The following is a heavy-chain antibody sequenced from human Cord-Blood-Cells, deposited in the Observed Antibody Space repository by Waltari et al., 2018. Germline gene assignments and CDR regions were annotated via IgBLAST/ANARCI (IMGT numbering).Heavy chain of an antibody. D-gene: IGHD3-16*01. Sequence: QVQLVESGGGVVQPGRSLRLSCAASGFTFSRYAMHWVRQAPGKGLEWVAVISYDGSNKYYADSVKGRFTISRDNSKNTLYLQMNSLRAEDTAVYYCAREGGGEYFDYWGQGTLVTVSS. V-gene: IGHV3-30-3*01. CDR2: ISYDGSNK. CDR1: GFTFSRYA. CDR3: AREGGGEYFDY. J-gene: IGHJ4*02.